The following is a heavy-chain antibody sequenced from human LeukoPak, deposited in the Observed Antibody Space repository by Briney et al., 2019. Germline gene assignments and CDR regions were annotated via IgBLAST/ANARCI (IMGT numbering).Heavy chain of an antibody. CDR2: ISSSSSTI. D-gene: IGHD3-3*01. V-gene: IGHV3-48*01. Sequence: PGGSLRLSCAASGFTFSSYSMNWVRQAPGKGLEWVSYISSSSSTIYYADSVKGRFTISRDNAKYSLYLQMNSLRAEDTAVYYCARDAVTMFGVVIMEPFFDYWGQGTLVTVSS. CDR3: ARDAVTMFGVVIMEPFFDY. CDR1: GFTFSSYS. J-gene: IGHJ4*02.